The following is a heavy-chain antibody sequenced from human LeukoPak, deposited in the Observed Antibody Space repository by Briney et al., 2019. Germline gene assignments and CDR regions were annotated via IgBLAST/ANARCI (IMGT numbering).Heavy chain of an antibody. Sequence: TSVKVSCKASGYTFTSNNIDWVRQAPGQGLEWMGWMNRNNGNTGYAQKFQGRVTMTRDISITTAYTELSSLGSEDTAVYYCARAVTNYNPLDVWGKGTSVTVSS. J-gene: IGHJ6*04. V-gene: IGHV1-8*01. CDR1: GYTFTSNN. CDR2: MNRNNGNT. CDR3: ARAVTNYNPLDV. D-gene: IGHD4/OR15-4a*01.